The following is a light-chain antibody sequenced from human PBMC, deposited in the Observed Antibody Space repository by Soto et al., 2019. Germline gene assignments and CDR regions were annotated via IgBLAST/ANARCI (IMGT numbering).Light chain of an antibody. CDR1: SGHSTYI. V-gene: IGLV4-60*02. CDR3: ETWDGNSGV. CDR2: LDRSGNY. Sequence: QSVLTQSSSASASLGSSVKLTCTLSSGHSTYIIAWHQQQPGKAPRYLMRLDRSGNYNRGSGIPDRFSGSTSEADRYLTISDLQFDDEAEYYCETWDGNSGVFGGGTQLTVL. J-gene: IGLJ3*02.